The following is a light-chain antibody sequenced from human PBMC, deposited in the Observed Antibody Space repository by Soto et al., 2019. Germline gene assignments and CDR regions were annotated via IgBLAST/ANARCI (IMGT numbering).Light chain of an antibody. V-gene: IGLV2-11*01. J-gene: IGLJ2*01. CDR2: DVN. Sequence: QSVLTQPRSVSGSPGQSVTISCTGATSDVGGYNYVSWYQQHPAKAPKLMIYDVNKRPSGGPDRFSGSKSGNTASLTISGLQAEDEADYYCCSYASNYTLVFGGGTKVTVL. CDR1: TSDVGGYNY. CDR3: CSYASNYTLV.